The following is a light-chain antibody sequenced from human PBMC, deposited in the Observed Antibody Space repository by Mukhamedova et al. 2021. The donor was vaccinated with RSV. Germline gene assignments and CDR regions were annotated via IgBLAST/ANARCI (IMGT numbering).Light chain of an antibody. Sequence: GGNDIGRKGVHWYRQKPGQAPVMVVYDDSDRPSGIPDRFSGSNSVNTATLTISRVEAGDEADYYCQVWDSSSVQYVFGTGTTVSVL. CDR2: DDS. CDR3: QVWDSSSVQYV. CDR1: DIGRKG. V-gene: IGLV3-21*02. J-gene: IGLJ1*01.